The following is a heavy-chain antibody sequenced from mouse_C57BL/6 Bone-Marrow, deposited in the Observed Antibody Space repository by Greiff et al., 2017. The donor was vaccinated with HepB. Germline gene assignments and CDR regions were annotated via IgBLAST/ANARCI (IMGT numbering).Heavy chain of an antibody. CDR2: ISYDGSN. CDR3: ARAAYYSNYVAY. Sequence: VQLQQSGPGLVKPSQSLSLTCSVTGYSITSGYYWNWIRQFPGNKLEWMGYISYDGSNNYNPSLKNRISITRDTSKNQFFLKLNSVTTEDTATYYCARAAYYSNYVAYWGQGTLVTVSA. CDR1: GYSITSGYY. V-gene: IGHV3-6*01. J-gene: IGHJ3*01. D-gene: IGHD2-5*01.